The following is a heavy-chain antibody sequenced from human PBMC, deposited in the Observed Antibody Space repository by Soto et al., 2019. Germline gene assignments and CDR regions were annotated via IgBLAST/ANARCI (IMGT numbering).Heavy chain of an antibody. CDR1: GFSLSTRGVG. CDR3: AHIRVERYFDY. Sequence: QITLKESGPTLVKPTQTLTLTCTVSGFSLSTRGVGVGWIRQPPGKTQEWLALIYWDDDKGYSPSRQSRTTITKDTAKNQVVLTMTNMDPVDTATYYCAHIRVERYFDYWGQGTLVTVSS. D-gene: IGHD1-1*01. J-gene: IGHJ4*02. CDR2: IYWDDDK. V-gene: IGHV2-5*02.